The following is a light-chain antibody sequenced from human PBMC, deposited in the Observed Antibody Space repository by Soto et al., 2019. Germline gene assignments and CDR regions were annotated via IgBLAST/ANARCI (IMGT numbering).Light chain of an antibody. V-gene: IGKV1-39*01. CDR1: QSVGTY. Sequence: DILMTQSPSSLSAAVGDRVTITCQASQSVGTYLHWYQQKVGRAPKLLIYAASNLQSGVPSRFSVSGSETDFTLTMSSVQPEDVATYYCQQGYSPPETFGQGTKVEI. CDR3: QQGYSPPET. J-gene: IGKJ1*01. CDR2: AAS.